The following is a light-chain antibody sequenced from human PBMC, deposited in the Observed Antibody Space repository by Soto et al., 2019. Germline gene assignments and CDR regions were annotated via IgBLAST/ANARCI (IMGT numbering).Light chain of an antibody. Sequence: QSVLTQPPSASGTPGQRVTIYCSGSSSNIGSNYVYWYQQLPGTAPKLLIYRNNQRPSGVPDRFSGSKSGTSASLAISGLRSDDEADYYCAAWDDSLSGPVFGGGTQLTVL. CDR2: RNN. V-gene: IGLV1-47*01. J-gene: IGLJ7*01. CDR1: SSNIGSNY. CDR3: AAWDDSLSGPV.